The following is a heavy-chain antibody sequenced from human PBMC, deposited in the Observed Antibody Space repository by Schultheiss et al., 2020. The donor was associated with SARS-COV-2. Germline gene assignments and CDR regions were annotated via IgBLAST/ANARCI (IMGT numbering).Heavy chain of an antibody. CDR2: IYYSGST. Sequence: SETLSLTCTVSGVSVSSGTYYWSWIRQHPGKGLEWIGYIYYSGSTNYNPSLKSRVTISVDTSKNQFSLKLSSVTAADTAVYYCARVGATIIYYCMDVWGQGTTVTVSS. D-gene: IGHD5-12*01. J-gene: IGHJ6*02. CDR1: GVSVSSGTYY. CDR3: ARVGATIIYYCMDV. V-gene: IGHV4-31*03.